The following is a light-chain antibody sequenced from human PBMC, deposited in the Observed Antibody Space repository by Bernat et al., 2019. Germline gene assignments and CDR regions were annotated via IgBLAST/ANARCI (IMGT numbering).Light chain of an antibody. CDR3: CSYAGRSTFDV. J-gene: IGLJ2*01. CDR1: SSDVGSYNL. V-gene: IGLV2-23*02. Sequence: QSALTQPASVSGSPGQSITISCTGTSSDVGSYNLVSWYQQHSGKAPKLIIYEVTKRPSGVSNRFSGSKSGNTASLTISGLQPEDEADYFCCSYAGRSTFDVFGGGTELTVL. CDR2: EVT.